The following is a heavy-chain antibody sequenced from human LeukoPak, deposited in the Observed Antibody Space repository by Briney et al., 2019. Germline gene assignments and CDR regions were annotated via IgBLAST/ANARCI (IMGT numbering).Heavy chain of an antibody. Sequence: GGSLRLSCAAYGFAFIDFYMSWFRQAPGKGLEWVSYISDSGSAISYADSVKGRFTISRDNAKNSLYLQMNSLRVEDTAVYYCARGPRYNWNSNYFPFDYWGQGTLVTVSS. CDR3: ARGPRYNWNSNYFPFDY. J-gene: IGHJ4*02. V-gene: IGHV3-11*04. D-gene: IGHD1-7*01. CDR1: GFAFIDFY. CDR2: ISDSGSAI.